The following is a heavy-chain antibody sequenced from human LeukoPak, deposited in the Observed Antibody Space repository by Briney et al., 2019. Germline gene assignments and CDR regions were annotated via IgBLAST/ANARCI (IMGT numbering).Heavy chain of an antibody. Sequence: SETLSLTCTVSGYSISSGYYWGWIRQPPGKGLEWIGSIYHSGSTYYNPSLKSRVTISVDTSKNQFSLKLSSVTAADTAVYYCASREVHKYCSGGSCYDYWGQGTLVTVSS. CDR2: IYHSGST. J-gene: IGHJ4*02. V-gene: IGHV4-38-2*02. CDR1: GYSISSGYY. D-gene: IGHD2-15*01. CDR3: ASREVHKYCSGGSCYDY.